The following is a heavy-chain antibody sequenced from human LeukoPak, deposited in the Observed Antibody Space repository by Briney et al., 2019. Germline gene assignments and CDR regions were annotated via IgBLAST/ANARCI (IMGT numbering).Heavy chain of an antibody. D-gene: IGHD3-22*01. Sequence: ASVTVSCKASGYTFTGYYMHWVRQAPGQGLEWVGWINPNSGGTNYAQKFQGRVTITRDTSISTPYMELSRLRSDDTAVYYCAREEKRPDYYDSSGRTDWGPGTLGTVSS. CDR3: AREEKRPDYYDSSGRTD. CDR2: INPNSGGT. CDR1: GYTFTGYY. J-gene: IGHJ1*01. V-gene: IGHV1-2*02.